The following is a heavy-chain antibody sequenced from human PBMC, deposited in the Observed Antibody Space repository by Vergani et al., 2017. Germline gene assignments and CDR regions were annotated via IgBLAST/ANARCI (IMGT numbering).Heavy chain of an antibody. CDR1: GFTVSSNY. CDR3: ASGYGLFDY. D-gene: IGHD5-12*01. V-gene: IGHV3-7*01. Sequence: EVQLVESGGGLIQPGGSLRLSCAASGFTVSSNYMSWVRQAPGKGLEWVANIKQDGSEKYYVDSVKGRFTISRDNAKNSLYLQMNSLRAEDTAVYYCASGYGLFDYWGQGTLVTVSS. CDR2: IKQDGSEK. J-gene: IGHJ4*02.